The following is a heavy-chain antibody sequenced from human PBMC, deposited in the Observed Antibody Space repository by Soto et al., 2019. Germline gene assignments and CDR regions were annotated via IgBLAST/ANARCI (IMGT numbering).Heavy chain of an antibody. D-gene: IGHD4-4*01. J-gene: IGHJ6*02. V-gene: IGHV1-69*13. CDR1: GGTFSSYA. Sequence: SVKVSCKASGGTFSSYAITWVRQAPGQGLEWMGEIIPIFGTANYAQKFQGRVTITADESTSTSYMVLSSLRSEDTAVYYCARLTTVTTTFSISYYYYAMDVWGQ. CDR3: ARLTTVTTTFSISYYYYAMDV. CDR2: IIPIFGTA.